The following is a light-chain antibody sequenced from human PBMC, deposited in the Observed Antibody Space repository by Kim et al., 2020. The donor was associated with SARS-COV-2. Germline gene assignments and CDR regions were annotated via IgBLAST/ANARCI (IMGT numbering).Light chain of an antibody. CDR2: NVT. V-gene: IGLV2-14*03. J-gene: IGLJ2*01. CDR1: SGDIGRYNF. CDR3: SSFTSSGTFV. Sequence: GQSITIPCTGSSGDIGRYNFVTWYQQHPDKAPKLMIYNVTKRPSGVSNRFSGSKSGNTASLTISGLQAEDEVDYYCSSFTSSGTFVFGGGTQLTVL.